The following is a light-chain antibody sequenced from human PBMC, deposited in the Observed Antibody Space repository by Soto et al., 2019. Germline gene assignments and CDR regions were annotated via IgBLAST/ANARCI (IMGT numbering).Light chain of an antibody. CDR2: GSS. V-gene: IGKV3-15*01. J-gene: IGKJ4*01. Sequence: EIVLTQSPGTLSLSPGERATLSCRASQSVSSSYLAWYQQKPGQAPRLLVSGSSTRATGIPARFSGSGSGTEFTLTISSLQSEDFAVYYCQQYNNWPLTFGGGTKVDI. CDR3: QQYNNWPLT. CDR1: QSVSSSY.